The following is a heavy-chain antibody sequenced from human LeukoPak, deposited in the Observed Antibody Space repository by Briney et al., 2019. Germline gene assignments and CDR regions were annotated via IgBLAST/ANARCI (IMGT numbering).Heavy chain of an antibody. D-gene: IGHD6-6*01. Sequence: GGSLRLSCAASGFTFDDYAMHWVRQAPGKGLEWVSLISGDGGSTFYADSVKGPFTISRNNSKNSLYLQMNSLRTADTALYYCAKDLKYSSSSDAFDIWGQGTMVTVSS. J-gene: IGHJ3*02. CDR1: GFTFDDYA. V-gene: IGHV3-43*02. CDR2: ISGDGGST. CDR3: AKDLKYSSSSDAFDI.